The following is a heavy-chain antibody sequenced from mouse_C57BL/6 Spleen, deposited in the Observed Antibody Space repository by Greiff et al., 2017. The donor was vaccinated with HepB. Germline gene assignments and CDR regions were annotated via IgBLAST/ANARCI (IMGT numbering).Heavy chain of an antibody. CDR2: IYPGDGDT. CDR3: AREGSSGPYYFDY. D-gene: IGHD3-2*02. Sequence: VQLQQSGPELVKPGASVKISCKASGYAFSSSWMNWVKQRPGKGLEWIGRIYPGDGDTNYNGKFKGKATLTADKSSSTAYMQLSSLPSEDSAVYFCAREGSSGPYYFDYWGQGTTLTVSS. J-gene: IGHJ2*01. V-gene: IGHV1-82*01. CDR1: GYAFSSSW.